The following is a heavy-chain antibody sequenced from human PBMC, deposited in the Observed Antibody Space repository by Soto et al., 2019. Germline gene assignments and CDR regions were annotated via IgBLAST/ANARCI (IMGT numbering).Heavy chain of an antibody. V-gene: IGHV3-30-3*01. D-gene: IGHD6-13*01. CDR3: ARDFWAAAGRTWFDY. J-gene: IGHJ4*02. CDR1: GFTLSSYA. Sequence: GGSLRLSCAASGFTLSSYAMHWVRQAPGKGLEWVAVISYDGSNKYYADSVKGRFTISRDNSKNTLYLQMNSLRAEDTAVYYCARDFWAAAGRTWFDYWGQGTLVTVSS. CDR2: ISYDGSNK.